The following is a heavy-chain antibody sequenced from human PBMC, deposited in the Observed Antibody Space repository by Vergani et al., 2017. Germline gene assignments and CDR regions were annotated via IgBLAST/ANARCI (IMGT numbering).Heavy chain of an antibody. D-gene: IGHD5-12*01. CDR3: ARAGMATTYDAVDI. V-gene: IGHV4-61*02. Sequence: QVQLQESGPGLVKPSQTLSLTCTVSGGSISSGSYYWSWIRQPAGKGLEWIGRIYTSGSTNYNPSLKSRVTISVDTSKNQFSLKLSTVTAADTAVYYCARAGMATTYDAVDIWGQGTMVTVSS. CDR1: GGSISSGSYY. J-gene: IGHJ3*02. CDR2: IYTSGST.